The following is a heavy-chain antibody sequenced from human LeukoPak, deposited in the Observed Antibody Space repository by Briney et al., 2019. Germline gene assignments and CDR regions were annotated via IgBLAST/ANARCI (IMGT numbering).Heavy chain of an antibody. J-gene: IGHJ5*02. CDR2: ISSNGDTI. CDR3: VKDPRRAWFGELLGDWFDP. V-gene: IGHV3-48*04. CDR1: GFTFRRHW. D-gene: IGHD3-10*01. Sequence: PGGSLRLSCAASGFTFRRHWMSWVRQAPGKGLEWVSYISSNGDTIHYADSVKGRFTVSRDNAKNSLYLQMNSLRVEDTAVYYCVKDPRRAWFGELLGDWFDPWGQGTLVSVSS.